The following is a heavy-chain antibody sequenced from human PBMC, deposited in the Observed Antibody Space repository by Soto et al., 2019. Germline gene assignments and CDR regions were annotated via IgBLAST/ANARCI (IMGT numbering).Heavy chain of an antibody. CDR1: GFTFSVSA. D-gene: IGHD2-15*01. CDR3: ARGGGSLNY. Sequence: DVQLVESGGGLVQPGGSLRLSCEASGFTFSVSAMKWVRQAPGKGLEWVSSINGGSTSVHYADSAKGRFTISRDNAHTSLTLQLNNLRVEDTAVYYCARGGGSLNYWGQGTLVSVSS. V-gene: IGHV3-21*02. J-gene: IGHJ4*02. CDR2: INGGSTSV.